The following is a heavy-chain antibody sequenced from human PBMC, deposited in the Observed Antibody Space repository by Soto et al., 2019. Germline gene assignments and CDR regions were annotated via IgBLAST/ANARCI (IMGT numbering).Heavy chain of an antibody. CDR1: GFTFSNAW. CDR3: TPSWYSDLYYDGMDV. D-gene: IGHD6-13*01. CDR2: IKIKTDGGTT. V-gene: IGHV3-15*01. Sequence: GSLRLSCAASGFTFSNAWMSWVRQAPGKGLEWVGRIKIKTDGGTTDYAAPVKGRFIISRNDSKNTLYLQMNSLKTEDTAVYYCTPSWYSDLYYDGMDVWGQGTTVTVSS. J-gene: IGHJ6*02.